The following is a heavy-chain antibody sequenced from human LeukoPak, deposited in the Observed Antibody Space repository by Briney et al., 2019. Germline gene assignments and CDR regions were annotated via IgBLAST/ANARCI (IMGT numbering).Heavy chain of an antibody. CDR2: INHSGST. Sequence: SETLSLTCAVYGGSFSGYYWSWIRQPPGKGLEWIGEINHSGSTNYNPSLKSRVTISEDTSKNQFSLKLSSVTAADTAVYYCASGATPYYYYGMDVWGQGTTVTVSS. D-gene: IGHD1-26*01. V-gene: IGHV4-34*01. CDR3: ASGATPYYYYGMDV. J-gene: IGHJ6*02. CDR1: GGSFSGYY.